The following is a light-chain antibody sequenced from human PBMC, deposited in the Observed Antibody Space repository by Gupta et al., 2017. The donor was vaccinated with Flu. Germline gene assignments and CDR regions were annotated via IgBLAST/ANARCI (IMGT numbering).Light chain of an antibody. CDR3: QQRSNWPLYT. V-gene: IGKV3-11*01. J-gene: IGKJ2*01. CDR2: DAS. CDR1: QSVRSY. Sequence: ATLSLSPGERATLSCRASQSVRSYLAWYKQKPGQAPRLLIYDASNRDTGIPARFSGSGSGTDFTLTISSREPEDFAVYYCQQRSNWPLYTFGQGTKLEIK.